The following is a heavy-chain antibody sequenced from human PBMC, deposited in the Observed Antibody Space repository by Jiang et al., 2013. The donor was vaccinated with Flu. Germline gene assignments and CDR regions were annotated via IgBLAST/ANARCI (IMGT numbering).Heavy chain of an antibody. D-gene: IGHD6-19*01. CDR2: IYHSGST. V-gene: IGHV4-30-2*01. Sequence: GLVKPSQTLSLTCAVSGGSISSGGYSWSWIRQPPGKGLEWIGYIYHSGSTNYNPSLKSRVTISVDTSKNQFSLKLSSVTAADTAVYYCARHAPYGSGWYFKGAEYFQHWGQGTLVTVSS. CDR3: ARHAPYGSGWYFKGAEYFQH. J-gene: IGHJ1*01. CDR1: GGSISSGGYS.